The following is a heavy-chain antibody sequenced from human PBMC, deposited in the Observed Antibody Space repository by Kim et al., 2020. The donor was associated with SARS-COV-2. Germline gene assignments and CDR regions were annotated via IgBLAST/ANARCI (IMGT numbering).Heavy chain of an antibody. CDR1: GFSFRNYG. D-gene: IGHD3-22*01. Sequence: GGSLRLSCAASGFSFRNYGMHWVRQAPGKGLEWVAVISFEGSKEYYVDSVKGRFTISRDNSNNTVYLQMNGLRPDDTAVYYCAKGLQQLHYDSSLRPYFNDWGQGTLVTVAS. J-gene: IGHJ4*02. CDR2: ISFEGSKE. V-gene: IGHV3-30*18. CDR3: AKGLQQLHYDSSLRPYFND.